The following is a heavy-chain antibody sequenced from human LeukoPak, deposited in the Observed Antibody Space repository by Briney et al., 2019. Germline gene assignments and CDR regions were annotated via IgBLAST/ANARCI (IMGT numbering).Heavy chain of an antibody. Sequence: GASVKVSCKASGYTFTSYGISWVRPAPGQGLEWMGWISAYNGNTNYAQKLQGRVTMTTDTSTSTAYMELRSLRSDDTAVYYCARPLLHCSGGSCLEYWGQGTLVTVSS. CDR3: ARPLLHCSGGSCLEY. D-gene: IGHD2-15*01. V-gene: IGHV1-18*01. J-gene: IGHJ4*02. CDR2: ISAYNGNT. CDR1: GYTFTSYG.